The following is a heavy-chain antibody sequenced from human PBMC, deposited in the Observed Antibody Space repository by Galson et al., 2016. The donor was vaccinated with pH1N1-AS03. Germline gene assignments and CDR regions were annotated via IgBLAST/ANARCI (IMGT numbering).Heavy chain of an antibody. CDR1: GFTFSTYW. CDR3: AKPRAADWQAFNY. V-gene: IGHV3-74*03. D-gene: IGHD3-9*01. Sequence: SLRLSCAASGFTFSTYWMHWVRQAPGKGLAWVSRISPDGTSALYADSVKGRFTIFRDNTQSTLYLQMDSLKAEDTAVYYCAKPRAADWQAFNYWGRGALVSVSS. J-gene: IGHJ4*02. CDR2: ISPDGTSA.